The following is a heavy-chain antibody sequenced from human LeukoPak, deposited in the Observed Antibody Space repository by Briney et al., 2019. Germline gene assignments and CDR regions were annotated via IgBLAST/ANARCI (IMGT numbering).Heavy chain of an antibody. Sequence: PSETLSLTCAVYGGSFSGYYWSWIRQPPGKGLEWIGEINHSGSTNYNPSLKSRVTKSVDTSKNQFSLKLSSVTAADPAAYYCARLAINYAILTGYYNNFDYWGQGTLVTVSS. CDR1: GGSFSGYY. D-gene: IGHD3-9*01. J-gene: IGHJ4*02. CDR3: ARLAINYAILTGYYNNFDY. V-gene: IGHV4-34*01. CDR2: INHSGST.